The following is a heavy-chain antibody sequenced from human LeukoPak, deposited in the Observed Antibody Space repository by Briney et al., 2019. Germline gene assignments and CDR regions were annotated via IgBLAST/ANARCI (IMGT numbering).Heavy chain of an antibody. J-gene: IGHJ4*02. Sequence: GGSLRLSCAASGFTFSSYAMSWVRQAPGKGLEWVSAISGSGGSTYYADSVKGRFTISRDNSKNTLYLQMNSLRAEDTAVYYCAKDMGQYYYGSGSGHFDYWGQGTLVTVSS. CDR2: ISGSGGST. V-gene: IGHV3-23*01. D-gene: IGHD3-10*01. CDR3: AKDMGQYYYGSGSGHFDY. CDR1: GFTFSSYA.